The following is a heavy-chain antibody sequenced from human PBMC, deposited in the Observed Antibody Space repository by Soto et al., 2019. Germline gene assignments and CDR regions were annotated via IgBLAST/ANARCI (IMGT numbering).Heavy chain of an antibody. V-gene: IGHV1-8*01. CDR1: GYTFTSYD. CDR2: MNPNSGNT. D-gene: IGHD2-2*02. J-gene: IGHJ4*02. CDR3: ARYIVIVPTAISKGRADVDY. Sequence: GASVKVSCKASGYTFTSYDINWVRQAAGQGLKWMGWMNPNSGNTGYAQKFQGRVTMTRNTSISTAYMELSSLRSEDTAVYYCARYIVIVPTAISKGRADVDYWGQGTLVTVSS.